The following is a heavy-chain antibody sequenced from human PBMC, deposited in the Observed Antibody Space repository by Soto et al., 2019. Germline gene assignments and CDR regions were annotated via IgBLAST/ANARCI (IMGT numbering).Heavy chain of an antibody. J-gene: IGHJ3*02. Sequence: QITLKESGPTLVKPTQTLTLTCTFSGFSLRISGVGVGWIRQPPGKALEWLALIYWDDDKRYSPSLKSRLTIPNDTSKNQVVLTMTNTDPVDTATDYCAHSAPVRDAFDIRGQGTMVTVSS. CDR3: AHSAPVRDAFDI. CDR1: GFSLRISGVG. V-gene: IGHV2-5*02. CDR2: IYWDDDK.